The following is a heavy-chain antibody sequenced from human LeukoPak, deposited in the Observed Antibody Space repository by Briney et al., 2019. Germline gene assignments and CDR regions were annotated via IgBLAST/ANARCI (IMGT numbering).Heavy chain of an antibody. Sequence: PGGSLRLSCAASGFTFSSYSMNWARQAPGKGLEWVSSISSSSSYIYYADSVKGRFTISRDNAKNSLYLQMNSLRAEDTAVYYCARGQALLWFGELLSHAFDIWGQGTMVTVSS. J-gene: IGHJ3*02. CDR3: ARGQALLWFGELLSHAFDI. V-gene: IGHV3-21*01. D-gene: IGHD3-10*01. CDR2: ISSSSSYI. CDR1: GFTFSSYS.